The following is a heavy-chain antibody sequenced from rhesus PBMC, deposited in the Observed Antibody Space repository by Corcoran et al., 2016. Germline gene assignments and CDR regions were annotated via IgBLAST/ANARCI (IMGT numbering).Heavy chain of an antibody. D-gene: IGHD1-26*01. CDR1: GDSIISGYA. J-gene: IGHJ6*01. CDR2: IVG. V-gene: IGHV4-127*01. CDR3: AGGLNYGAPNFGLDS. Sequence: QVQLKESGPGLVKPSETLSLTCTVSGDSIISGYAWSWIRQPPGKGLEWIGYIVGYYHPSLKSRVTISKDTSKNQFSLNLTSVTAADTAVYYCAGGLNYGAPNFGLDSWGQGVVVTVSS.